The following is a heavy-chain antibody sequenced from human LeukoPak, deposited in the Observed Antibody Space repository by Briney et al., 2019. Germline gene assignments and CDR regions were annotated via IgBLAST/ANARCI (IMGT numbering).Heavy chain of an antibody. CDR2: ISLNSGSI. CDR3: AKDNSLGAVAGRSVFDY. J-gene: IGHJ4*02. D-gene: IGHD6-19*01. V-gene: IGHV3-9*01. CDR1: GFTFDDYA. Sequence: PGRSLRLSCAASGFTFDDYAMHWVRHAPGKGLEWVSGISLNSGSIGYADSVKGRFTISRDNAKNSLYLQMNSLRAEDTALYYCAKDNSLGAVAGRSVFDYWGQGTLVTVSS.